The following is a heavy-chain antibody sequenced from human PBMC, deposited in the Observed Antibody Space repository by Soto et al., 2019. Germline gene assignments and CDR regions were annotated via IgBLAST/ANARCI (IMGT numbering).Heavy chain of an antibody. Sequence: GGSLRLSCGVSGFTFSNYAMSWVRQAPGKGLEWVSAINIGGDTTYYADSVKCRFTMSRDNSKNTLYLQMNSLRAEDTAVYYCAKLLVTQMPYYYYGLDVWGQGTTVTVSS. J-gene: IGHJ6*02. CDR3: AKLLVTQMPYYYYGLDV. CDR1: GFTFSNYA. CDR2: INIGGDTT. V-gene: IGHV3-23*01. D-gene: IGHD2-21*02.